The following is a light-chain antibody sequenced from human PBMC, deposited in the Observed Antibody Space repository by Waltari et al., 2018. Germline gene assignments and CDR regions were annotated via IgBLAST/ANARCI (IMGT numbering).Light chain of an antibody. CDR2: GNI. CDR1: SSIIGAGYD. V-gene: IGLV1-40*01. J-gene: IGLJ3*02. Sequence: QSVLTQPPSVSGAPGQRVTIPCTGSSSIIGAGYDVHWYQQLPGTAPKLLIYGNINRPAGVPDRFSGSKSGTSASLAITGLQAEDEADYYCQSYDNSLSGWVFGGGTKLTVL. CDR3: QSYDNSLSGWV.